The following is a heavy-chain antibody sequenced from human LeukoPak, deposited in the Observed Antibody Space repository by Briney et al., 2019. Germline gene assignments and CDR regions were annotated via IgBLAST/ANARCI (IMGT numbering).Heavy chain of an antibody. CDR3: ARGRPDCSGGSCYFFYYFDY. D-gene: IGHD2-15*01. J-gene: IGHJ4*02. V-gene: IGHV4-34*01. CDR1: GGSFSGYY. Sequence: SETLSLTCAVYGGSFSGYYWSWIRQPPGKGLEWIGEINHSGSTNYNPSLKSRVTISVDTSKNQFSLKLSSVTAADTAVHYCARGRPDCSGGSCYFFYYFDYWGQGTLVTVSS. CDR2: INHSGST.